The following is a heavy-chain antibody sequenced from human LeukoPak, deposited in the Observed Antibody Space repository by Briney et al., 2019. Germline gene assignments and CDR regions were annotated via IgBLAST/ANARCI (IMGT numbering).Heavy chain of an antibody. D-gene: IGHD2-2*01. Sequence: PSETLSLTCTVSGGSISSSSYYWGWIRQPPVKGLKWIGSIYDSGSTYYNPSLKSRVTISVDTSKNQFSLKLSSVTAADTAVYYCARVWPAAMLGTLIQNWFDPWGQGTLVTVSS. CDR1: GGSISSSSYY. CDR2: IYDSGST. J-gene: IGHJ5*02. V-gene: IGHV4-39*01. CDR3: ARVWPAAMLGTLIQNWFDP.